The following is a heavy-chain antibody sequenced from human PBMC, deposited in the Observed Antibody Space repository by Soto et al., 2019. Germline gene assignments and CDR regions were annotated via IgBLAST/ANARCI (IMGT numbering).Heavy chain of an antibody. CDR3: ASHCSSTSCYAGPYGMDV. V-gene: IGHV1-3*01. Sequence: QVQLVQSGAEVKKPGASVKVSCKASGYTFTSYAMHWVRQAPGQRLEWMGWINAGNGNTKYSQKFQGRVTITRDTSASTAYMELSSLRSEVTAVYYCASHCSSTSCYAGPYGMDVWGQGTTVTVSS. CDR1: GYTFTSYA. D-gene: IGHD2-2*01. J-gene: IGHJ6*02. CDR2: INAGNGNT.